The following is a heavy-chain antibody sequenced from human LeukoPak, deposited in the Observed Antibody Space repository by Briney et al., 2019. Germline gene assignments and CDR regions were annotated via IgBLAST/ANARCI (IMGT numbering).Heavy chain of an antibody. CDR2: INQGGSDK. CDR1: GFTFSGHW. D-gene: IGHD1-14*01. CDR3: TRDRSRAEDD. Sequence: GGSLRLSCAASGFTFSGHWMSWIRQAPGKGLEWVANINQGGSDKYYVASVTGRFTISRDNANNLLYLQMNSLRGEDTAVYYCTRDRSRAEDDWGQGTLVTVSS. J-gene: IGHJ4*02. V-gene: IGHV3-7*01.